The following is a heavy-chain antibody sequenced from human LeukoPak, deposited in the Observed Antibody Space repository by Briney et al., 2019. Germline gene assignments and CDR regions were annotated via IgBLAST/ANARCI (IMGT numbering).Heavy chain of an antibody. J-gene: IGHJ6*03. Sequence: ASVKVSCKASGYTFTSYDINWVRQATGQGLEWMGGMNPNSGNTGYAQKFQGRVTMTRNTSISTAYMELSSLRSEDTAVYYCARKGLLSRNYYYYMDVWGKGTTVTVSS. D-gene: IGHD1-14*01. V-gene: IGHV1-8*01. CDR2: MNPNSGNT. CDR3: ARKGLLSRNYYYYMDV. CDR1: GYTFTSYD.